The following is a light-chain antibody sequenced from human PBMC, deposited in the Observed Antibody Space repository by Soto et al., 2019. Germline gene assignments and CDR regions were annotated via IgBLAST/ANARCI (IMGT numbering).Light chain of an antibody. Sequence: EIVLTQSPGTLSLSPGEGATLSCRASQSVSSTYLAWYQHKPSQAPRLLIYSATRRASGIPDRFSGSGSGTDFTFTINRLEPEDFAEYYCQQRSNWPLTFGGGTKVDIK. V-gene: IGKV3D-20*02. J-gene: IGKJ4*01. CDR2: SAT. CDR1: QSVSSTY. CDR3: QQRSNWPLT.